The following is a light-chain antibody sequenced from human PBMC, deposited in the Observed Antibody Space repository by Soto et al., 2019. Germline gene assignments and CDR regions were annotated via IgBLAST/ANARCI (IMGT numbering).Light chain of an antibody. CDR2: AVS. Sequence: QSDLTQPASVSGSAGQSSTGSCRGTGRDVGGYNYLSLYQHHPGKDPELMLYAVSPRPSGVSNSFSPSKSATTASLTISGLQAEDEADYPCTSYTISRTLVYGNGTTVTVL. V-gene: IGLV2-14*01. CDR3: TSYTISRTLV. CDR1: GRDVGGYNY. J-gene: IGLJ1*01.